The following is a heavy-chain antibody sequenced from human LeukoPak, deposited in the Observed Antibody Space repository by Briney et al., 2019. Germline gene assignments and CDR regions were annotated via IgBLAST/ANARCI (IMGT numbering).Heavy chain of an antibody. Sequence: GGSLRLSCAASGFTFSSYWMSWVRQAPGKGLVWVSRINSDGSSTSYADSVKGRFTISRDNAKNTLYLQMNSLRAEDTAVYYCARVPRVYYGMDVWGQGTTVTVSS. J-gene: IGHJ6*02. CDR1: GFTFSSYW. D-gene: IGHD3-10*01. CDR2: INSDGSST. CDR3: ARVPRVYYGMDV. V-gene: IGHV3-74*01.